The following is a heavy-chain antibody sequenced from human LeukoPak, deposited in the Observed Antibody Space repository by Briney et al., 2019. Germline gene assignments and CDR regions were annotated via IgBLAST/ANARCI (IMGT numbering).Heavy chain of an antibody. V-gene: IGHV1-2*06. D-gene: IGHD3-22*01. CDR2: INPNSGGT. CDR1: GYTLTDYY. CDR3: ARVGYYESSGYYEY. J-gene: IGHJ4*02. Sequence: GASVKVSCKASGYTLTDYYMHWVRQAPGQGLEWMGRINPNSGGTNYAQKFQGRVTMTRDTSISTVYMELSRLRSDDTAVYCCARVGYYESSGYYEYWGQGTLVTVSS.